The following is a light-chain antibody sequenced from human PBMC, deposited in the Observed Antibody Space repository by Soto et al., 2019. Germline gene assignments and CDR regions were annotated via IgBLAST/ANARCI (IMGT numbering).Light chain of an antibody. J-gene: IGKJ1*01. CDR1: QDIGIN. V-gene: IGKV1-17*01. CDR2: VAS. CDR3: LQHNAYPWT. Sequence: DIQMTQSPSSLSASVGDRVTMTCRASQDIGINLGWFQQKPGKAPKRLIYVASSLQSGVPSRFSGSGSGTEFTLTISSLQPEDFASYFCLQHNAYPWTFGQGTTVEV.